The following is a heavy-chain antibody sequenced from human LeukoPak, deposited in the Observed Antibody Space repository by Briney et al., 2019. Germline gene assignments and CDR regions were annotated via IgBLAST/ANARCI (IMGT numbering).Heavy chain of an antibody. CDR1: GFTFSSYA. CDR2: ISYDGSDK. J-gene: IGHJ4*02. CDR3: ARGNAYCGGDCYHRFGGSFDY. D-gene: IGHD2-21*01. Sequence: TGGSLRLSCAASGFTFSSYAMHWVRQAPGKGLEWVAVISYDGSDKYYADSVKGRFTISRDNSKNTLYLQMNSLRAEDTAVYYCARGNAYCGGDCYHRFGGSFDYWGQGALVTVSS. V-gene: IGHV3-30-3*01.